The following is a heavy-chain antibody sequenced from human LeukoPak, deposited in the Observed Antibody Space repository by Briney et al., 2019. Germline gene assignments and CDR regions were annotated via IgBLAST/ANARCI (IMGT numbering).Heavy chain of an antibody. CDR3: ARASDPWLQLT. V-gene: IGHV3-11*05. CDR1: GFTFSDYY. D-gene: IGHD5-24*01. J-gene: IGHJ5*02. CDR2: ISGSGLYT. Sequence: GGSLRLSCAPSGFTFSDYYMSWIREAPGKGLEWVSCISGSGLYTNYADSVKGRFTISRDNAQTSLYLQMNSLRAEDTAVYYCARASDPWLQLTWGQGTLVTVSS.